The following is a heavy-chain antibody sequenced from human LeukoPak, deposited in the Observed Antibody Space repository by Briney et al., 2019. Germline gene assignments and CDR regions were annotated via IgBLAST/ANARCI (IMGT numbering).Heavy chain of an antibody. CDR3: ARGLFGVIIPTVY. CDR2: ISSSGFYL. V-gene: IGHV3-21*01. J-gene: IGHJ4*02. D-gene: IGHD3-3*01. Sequence: MHWIRQAPREGIHSTSSISSSGFYLYYADSVKGRFTISRDNAKDSLYLQMNSLRVEDTAVYFCARGLFGVIIPTVYWGQGTLVTVSS.